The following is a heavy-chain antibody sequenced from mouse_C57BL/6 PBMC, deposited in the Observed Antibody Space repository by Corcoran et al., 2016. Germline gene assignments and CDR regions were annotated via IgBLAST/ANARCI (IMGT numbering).Heavy chain of an antibody. D-gene: IGHD2-4*01. V-gene: IGHV1-55*01. CDR2: IYPGSGST. CDR3: ARGGGLRRRGFAY. J-gene: IGHJ3*01. Sequence: QVQLQQPGAELVKPGASVKMSCKASGYTFTSYWITWVKQRPGQGLEWIGDIYPGSGSTNYNEKFKSKATLTVDTSSSTAYMQLSSLTSEDSAVYYCARGGGLRRRGFAYWGQGTLVTVSA. CDR1: GYTFTSYW.